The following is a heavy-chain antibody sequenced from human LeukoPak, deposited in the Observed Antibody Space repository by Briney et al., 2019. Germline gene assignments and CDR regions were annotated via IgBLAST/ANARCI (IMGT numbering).Heavy chain of an antibody. V-gene: IGHV3-23*01. Sequence: GGSLRLSCAASGLIFSTSAMSWVRQAPGKGLQWVSAISGSGDTTHYADSVKGRFTISRDNSKNTLYLQMHSLRAEDTAIYYCAKDQGRDYVPYGSATQFYWGQGAPVTVSS. CDR1: GLIFSTSA. CDR2: ISGSGDTT. CDR3: AKDQGRDYVPYGSATQFY. J-gene: IGHJ4*02. D-gene: IGHD4-17*01.